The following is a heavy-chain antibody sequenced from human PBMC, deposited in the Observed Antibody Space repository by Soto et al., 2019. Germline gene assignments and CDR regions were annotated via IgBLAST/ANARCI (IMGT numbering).Heavy chain of an antibody. CDR2: TYYRSKWYN. V-gene: IGHV6-1*01. Sequence: SQTLSLTCAISGDSVSRNSAAWNWIRQSPSRGLEWLGRTYYRSKWYNDYAVSVKGRITINPDTSKNQFSLQLNSVTPEDTAVYYCARXGIWYSSSWYLDYGMDVWGQGTTVTVSS. CDR1: GDSVSRNSAA. J-gene: IGHJ6*02. D-gene: IGHD6-13*01. CDR3: ARXGIWYSSSWYLDYGMDV.